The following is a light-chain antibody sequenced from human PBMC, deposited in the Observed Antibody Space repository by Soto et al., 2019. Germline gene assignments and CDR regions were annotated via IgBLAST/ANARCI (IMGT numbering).Light chain of an antibody. CDR3: QQYNIFSWT. CDR2: SAS. Sequence: EIVLTQSPGTLSLSPGERATLSCRASQSVNSTFLAWYQQKPGQAPRLLIYSASSRATGIPDRFSGSGSGTDFTLTISRLEPEDFATYYCQQYNIFSWTFGEGTKVEI. V-gene: IGKV3-20*01. CDR1: QSVNSTF. J-gene: IGKJ1*01.